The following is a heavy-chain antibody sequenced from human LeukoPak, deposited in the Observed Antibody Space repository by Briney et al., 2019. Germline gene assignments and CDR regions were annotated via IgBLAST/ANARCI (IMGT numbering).Heavy chain of an antibody. CDR2: IFYSGST. D-gene: IGHD1-20*01. CDR1: GGSISSGDYY. Sequence: PSETLSLTCSVSGGSISSGDYYWSWIRQHPGKGLEWIGYIFYSGSTYYNPSLKSRVTISVDTSKNQFSLKLRSVTAADTAVYYCARTNWNYVDYWGQGTLVTVSS. J-gene: IGHJ4*02. V-gene: IGHV4-31*03. CDR3: ARTNWNYVDY.